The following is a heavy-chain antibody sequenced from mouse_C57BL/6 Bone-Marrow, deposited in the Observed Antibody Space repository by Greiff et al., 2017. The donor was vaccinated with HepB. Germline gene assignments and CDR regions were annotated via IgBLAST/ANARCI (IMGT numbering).Heavy chain of an antibody. CDR2: IRLKSDNYAT. V-gene: IGHV6-3*01. D-gene: IGHD2-4*01. CDR3: TGDYDVYWYFDV. J-gene: IGHJ1*03. CDR1: GFTFSNYW. Sequence: EVQLQESGGGLVQPGGSMKLSCVASGFTFSNYWMNWVRQSPEKGFEWVAQIRLKSDNYATHYAESVKGRFTISRDDSKSSVYLQMNNLRAEDTGIYYCTGDYDVYWYFDVWGTGTTVTVSS.